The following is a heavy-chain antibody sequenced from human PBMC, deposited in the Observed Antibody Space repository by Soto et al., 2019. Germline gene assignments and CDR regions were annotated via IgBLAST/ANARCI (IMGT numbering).Heavy chain of an antibody. CDR2: IYSAGSA. V-gene: IGHV3-66*01. CDR3: ARVPSSSYHYFDY. J-gene: IGHJ4*02. CDR1: GFTVSSYY. Sequence: GGSLRLSCAASGFTVSSYYMSWVRQAPGKGLEWVSVIYSAGSADFADSVKGRFTISRNNSKNTLYLQMSSLRAEDTAVYYCARVPSSSYHYFDYWGQGTLVTVSS. D-gene: IGHD6-13*01.